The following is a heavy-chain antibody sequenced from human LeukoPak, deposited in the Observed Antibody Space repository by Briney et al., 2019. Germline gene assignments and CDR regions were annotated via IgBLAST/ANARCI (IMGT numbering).Heavy chain of an antibody. CDR1: GVTFTSSA. V-gene: IGHV1-58*02. CDR2: IVVGSGNT. J-gene: IGHJ4*02. D-gene: IGHD3-22*01. Sequence: SVWVSCKASGVTFTSSAMRWVRQTRGQRLEWIGWIVVGSGNTNYAQKFQERVTITRDMSTSTAYMELSSLRSEDTAVYYCAARDSSGYYFDYWGQGTLVTVSS. CDR3: AARDSSGYYFDY.